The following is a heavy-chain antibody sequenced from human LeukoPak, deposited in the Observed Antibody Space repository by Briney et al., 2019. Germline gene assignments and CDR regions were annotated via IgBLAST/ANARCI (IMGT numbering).Heavy chain of an antibody. CDR2: VDHDGSGT. J-gene: IGHJ4*02. V-gene: IGHV3-74*01. CDR3: ATDLG. Sequence: SCKASGYTFTSYYMHWVRQPPGKGLVWVSRVDHDGSGTAYADSVTGRFTISRDNAKNTVYLQMNSLRAEDTAVYYCATDLGWGQGTLVTVSS. CDR1: GYTFTSYY. D-gene: IGHD4-17*01.